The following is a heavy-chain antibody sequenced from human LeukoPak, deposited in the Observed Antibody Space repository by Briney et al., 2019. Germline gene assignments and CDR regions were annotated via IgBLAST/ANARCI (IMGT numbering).Heavy chain of an antibody. V-gene: IGHV1-2*04. CDR3: ARDPYDLLTGYYSGSGGDY. D-gene: IGHD3-9*01. Sequence: ASVKVSCKASGYTFTGYYMHWVRQAPGQGLEWMGWINPNSGGTNYAQKFQGWVTMTRDTSISTAYMELSRLRSDDTAVYFCARDPYDLLTGYYSGSGGDYWGQGTLVTVSS. CDR2: INPNSGGT. CDR1: GYTFTGYY. J-gene: IGHJ4*02.